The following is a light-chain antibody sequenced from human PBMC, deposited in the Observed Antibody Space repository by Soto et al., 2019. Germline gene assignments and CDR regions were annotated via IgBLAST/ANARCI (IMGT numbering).Light chain of an antibody. CDR1: SSDVGGYNY. Sequence: QSVLTQPASVSGSHGQSITISCTGTSSDVGGYNYVSWYQQHPGKAPKLIIYEVSNRPSGVSNRFSGSKSGNTASLTISGLQAEDEADYYCSSYTSSTTLYVFGTGTKLTVL. CDR3: SSYTSSTTLYV. J-gene: IGLJ1*01. V-gene: IGLV2-14*01. CDR2: EVS.